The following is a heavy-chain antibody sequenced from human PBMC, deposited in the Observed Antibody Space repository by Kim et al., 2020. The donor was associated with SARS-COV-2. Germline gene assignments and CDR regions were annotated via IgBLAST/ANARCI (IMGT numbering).Heavy chain of an antibody. V-gene: IGHV4-39*01. CDR2: IGSIDYSRLT. CDR3: AKPRLFGGNRSWLDS. Sequence: SETLSLTCSVSGGSLTIKDYYWAWIRQPPGKGLEWIGSIGSIDYSRLTHYNPSLKSRVTISVDTSRNQFSLNLKSVTAADTAVYYCAKPRLFGGNRSWLDSWGQGTLVTVSS. J-gene: IGHJ5*01. D-gene: IGHD2-15*01. CDR1: GGSLTIKDYY.